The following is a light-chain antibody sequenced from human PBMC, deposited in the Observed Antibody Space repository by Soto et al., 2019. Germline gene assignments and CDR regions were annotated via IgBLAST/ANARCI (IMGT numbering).Light chain of an antibody. CDR3: HQYGSSPLT. CDR1: QSVSISY. CDR2: GAS. J-gene: IGKJ4*01. Sequence: EIVLTQSPGTLSLSPGERATLSCRARQSVSISYLAWYQQKPGQAPRLLIYGASSRATGIPDRFSGSGSGTDFTLTISRLESDDFAVYYCHQYGSSPLTFGGKPKVHLK. V-gene: IGKV3-20*01.